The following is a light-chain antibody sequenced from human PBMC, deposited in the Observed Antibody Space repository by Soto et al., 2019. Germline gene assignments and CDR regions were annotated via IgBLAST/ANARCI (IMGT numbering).Light chain of an antibody. Sequence: QSVLTQPPSVSGTPGQRVSISCTGTSSNLGAGYDVHWYQQLTGAAPRLLIFGNNVRPSGVPDRFSGSKSGTSASLAITGLQAEDEAIYHCQSYDGSLATSIFGAGTKLTVL. CDR2: GNN. CDR3: QSYDGSLATSI. V-gene: IGLV1-40*01. CDR1: SSNLGAGYD. J-gene: IGLJ2*01.